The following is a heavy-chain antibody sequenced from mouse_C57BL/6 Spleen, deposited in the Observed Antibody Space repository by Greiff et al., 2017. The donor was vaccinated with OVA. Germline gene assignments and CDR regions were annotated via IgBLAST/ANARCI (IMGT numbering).Heavy chain of an antibody. V-gene: IGHV1-50*01. CDR1: GYTFTSYW. CDR2: IDPSDSYT. CDR3: ARGGYGSSGGYFDV. J-gene: IGHJ1*03. D-gene: IGHD1-1*01. Sequence: VQLQQPGAELVKPGASVKLSCKASGYTFTSYWMQWVKQRPGQGLEWIGEIDPSDSYTNYNQKFKGKATLTVDTSSSTAYMQLSSLTSEDSAVYYCARGGYGSSGGYFDVWGTGTTVTVSS.